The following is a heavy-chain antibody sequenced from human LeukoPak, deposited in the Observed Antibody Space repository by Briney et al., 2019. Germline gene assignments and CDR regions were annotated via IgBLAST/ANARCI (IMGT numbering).Heavy chain of an antibody. J-gene: IGHJ4*02. CDR2: IYTSGST. Sequence: SSETLSLTCTVSGGSISSYYWSWIRQPAGKGLEWIGRIYTSGSTNYNPSLKSRVTMSVDTSKNQFSLKLSSVTAADTAVCDCASGGLYSGSYYVDYWGQGTLVTVSS. CDR3: ASGGLYSGSYYVDY. CDR1: GGSISSYY. V-gene: IGHV4-4*07. D-gene: IGHD1-26*01.